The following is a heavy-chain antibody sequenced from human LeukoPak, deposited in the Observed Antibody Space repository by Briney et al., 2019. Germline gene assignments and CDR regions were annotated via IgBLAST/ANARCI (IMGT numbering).Heavy chain of an antibody. J-gene: IGHJ4*02. V-gene: IGHV3-49*04. CDR3: TRPINYYDSSGSYY. D-gene: IGHD3-22*01. CDR1: GFTFGDYA. CDR2: ISSKTYGGTT. Sequence: GGSLRLSCTASGFTFGDYAMSWVRQAPGKGMEWVGFISSKTYGGTTEYAASVKGRFTISRDDSKSIAYLQMNSLKTEDTAVYYCTRPINYYDSSGSYYWGQGTLVTVSS.